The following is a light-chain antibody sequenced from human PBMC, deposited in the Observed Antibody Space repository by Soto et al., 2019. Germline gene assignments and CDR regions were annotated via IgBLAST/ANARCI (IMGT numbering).Light chain of an antibody. CDR2: VAF. J-gene: IGKJ4*01. V-gene: IGKV3-15*01. CDR1: QSVSYN. CDR3: QQYKNWPPLT. Sequence: EIVMTQSPATLSVSPGETATLSCRASQSVSYNLAWYQHKPGQGPRLLIYVAFTRATGIPARFSGSGSGTEFTLTISSLQSEDFVVYYCQQYKNWPPLTFGGGTKVEIK.